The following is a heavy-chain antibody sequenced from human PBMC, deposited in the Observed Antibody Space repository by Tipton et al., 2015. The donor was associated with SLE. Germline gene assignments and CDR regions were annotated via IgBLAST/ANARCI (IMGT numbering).Heavy chain of an antibody. CDR3: AGDGSGSYSLFYYYYYGMDV. CDR2: INPNSGGT. D-gene: IGHD3-10*01. V-gene: IGHV1-2*02. J-gene: IGHJ6*02. Sequence: QLVQSGAEVKKPGASVKVSCKASGYTFTGYYMHWVRQAPGQGLEWMGWINPNSGGTNYAQKFQGRVTMTRDTSISTAYMELSRLGSDDTAVYYCAGDGSGSYSLFYYYYYGMDVWGQGTTVTVSS. CDR1: GYTFTGYY.